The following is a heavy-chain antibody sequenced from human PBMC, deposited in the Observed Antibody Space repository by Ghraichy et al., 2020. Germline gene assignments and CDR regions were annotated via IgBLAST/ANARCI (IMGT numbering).Heavy chain of an antibody. V-gene: IGHV6-1*01. D-gene: IGHD1-1*01. CDR2: TYYKSKWYN. CDR3: ARGAVAGTRNFDS. Sequence: SQTLSLTCAISGDSVSSNSATWNWIRQSPSRGFEWLGRTYYKSKWYNDYAVFVKSRIIINPETSKNQVYLQLTSVTPQDTAVYYCARGAVAGTRNFDSWGQGTLVTVSS. CDR1: GDSVSSNSAT. J-gene: IGHJ4*02.